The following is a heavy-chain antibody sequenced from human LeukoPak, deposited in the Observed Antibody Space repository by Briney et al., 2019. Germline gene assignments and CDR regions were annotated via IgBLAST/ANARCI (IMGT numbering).Heavy chain of an antibody. CDR3: CMVRGVLLNWFDP. CDR1: GYTFTGYY. V-gene: IGHV1-2*02. Sequence: GASVKVSCKASGYTFTGYYMHWVRQAPGQGLEWMGWINPNSGGTNYAQKFQGRVTMTRDTSISTAYMELSRLRSDDTAVYYCCMVRGVLLNWFDPWGQGTLVTVSS. CDR2: INPNSGGT. D-gene: IGHD3-10*01. J-gene: IGHJ5*02.